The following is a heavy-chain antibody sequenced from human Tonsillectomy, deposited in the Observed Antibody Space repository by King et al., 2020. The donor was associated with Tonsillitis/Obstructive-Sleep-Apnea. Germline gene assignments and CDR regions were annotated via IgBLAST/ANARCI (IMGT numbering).Heavy chain of an antibody. J-gene: IGHJ4*02. Sequence: VQLQQWGAGLLKPSETLSLTCAVYGGSFSGYYWSWIRQPPGKGLEWIGEINHSGSTNYNPSLKSRVTISVDTSKNQFSLKLSSVTAADTAVYYCARDGYNYVIDYWGQGTLVTVSS. CDR3: ARDGYNYVIDY. CDR1: GGSFSGYY. D-gene: IGHD5-24*01. V-gene: IGHV4-34*01. CDR2: INHSGST.